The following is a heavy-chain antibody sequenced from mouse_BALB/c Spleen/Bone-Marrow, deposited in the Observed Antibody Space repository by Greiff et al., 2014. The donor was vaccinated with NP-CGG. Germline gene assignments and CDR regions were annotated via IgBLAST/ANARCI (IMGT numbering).Heavy chain of an antibody. CDR3: TREGPTGTGGDY. D-gene: IGHD4-1*02. Sequence: KQSGSELARPGASVKLSCKASGYTFTSYWMHWVKQRPGQGLEWIGNIYPGSGSTNYDEKFKSKATLTVDTSSSTAYMQLSSLTSKDSAVYYCTREGPTGTGGDYWGQGTTLTVSS. CDR1: GYTFTSYW. CDR2: IYPGSGST. V-gene: IGHV1S22*01. J-gene: IGHJ2*01.